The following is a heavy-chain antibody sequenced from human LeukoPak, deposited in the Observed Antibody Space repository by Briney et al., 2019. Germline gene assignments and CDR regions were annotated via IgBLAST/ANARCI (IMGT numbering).Heavy chain of an antibody. Sequence: ASVKVSCKASGYTFTNYHINWVRQATGQRLEWMGWMNPNNGDRGYAQKFQGRVTITRDTSISTSYMELRSLRSDDTAVYFCARPTSFTASGYDYWGQGTLVTVSS. CDR3: ARPTSFTASGYDY. D-gene: IGHD6-25*01. V-gene: IGHV1-8*02. CDR1: GYTFTNYH. J-gene: IGHJ4*02. CDR2: MNPNNGDR.